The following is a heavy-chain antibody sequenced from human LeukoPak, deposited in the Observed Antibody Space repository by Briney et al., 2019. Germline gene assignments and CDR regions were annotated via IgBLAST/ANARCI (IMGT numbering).Heavy chain of an antibody. CDR3: ARYVDV. V-gene: IGHV4-59*11. J-gene: IGHJ6*03. Sequence: SETLSLTCTVSGGSISSHYWSWIRQPPRKGLEWIGYIYYSGSTNYNPSLKSRVTISVDTSKNQFSLKLSSVTAADTAVYYCARYVDVWGRGTTVTVSS. CDR2: IYYSGST. CDR1: GGSISSHY.